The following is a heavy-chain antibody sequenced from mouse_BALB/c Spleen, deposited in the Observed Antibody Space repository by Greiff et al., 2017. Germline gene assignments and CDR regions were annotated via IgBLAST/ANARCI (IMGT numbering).Heavy chain of an antibody. D-gene: IGHD2-14*01. CDR2: INPSNGRT. CDR3: ARRYDDYAMDY. CDR1: GYTFTSYW. V-gene: IGHV1S81*02. J-gene: IGHJ4*01. Sequence: QVQLQQPGAELVKPGASVKLSCKASGYTFTSYWMHWVKQRPGQGLEWIGEINPSNGRTNYNEKFKSKATLTVDKSSSTAYMQLSSLTSEDSAVYYCARRYDDYAMDYWGQGTSVTVSS.